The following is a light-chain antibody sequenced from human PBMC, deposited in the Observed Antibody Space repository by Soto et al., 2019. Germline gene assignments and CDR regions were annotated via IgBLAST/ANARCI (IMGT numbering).Light chain of an antibody. CDR3: QPYNSYSRT. J-gene: IGKJ1*01. CDR2: DVS. Sequence: DIQLTQSPSTLSASVGDSVTITCRASQNVSTSLAWYQHKPGEAPKLLMFDVSNLESGVPSRFSGSGSGTEFTLTISSLQPDDSATYYCQPYNSYSRTFGQGTKVDIK. V-gene: IGKV1-5*01. CDR1: QNVSTS.